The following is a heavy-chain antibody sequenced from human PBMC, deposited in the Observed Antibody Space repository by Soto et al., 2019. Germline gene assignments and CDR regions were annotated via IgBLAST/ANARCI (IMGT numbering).Heavy chain of an antibody. D-gene: IGHD5-12*01. CDR1: GGSIRTGDYS. Sequence: QLQLQESGSGLVKPSQTLSLTCAVSGGSIRTGDYSWSWIRQPPGKGLEWIGYIYHSGRTYYNPSLKSRVTISVDRSTNQFSLKLSSVTAADTAVYYCARDSDYSPLMPWGHGTLVTVSS. V-gene: IGHV4-30-2*01. CDR2: IYHSGRT. J-gene: IGHJ5*02. CDR3: ARDSDYSPLMP.